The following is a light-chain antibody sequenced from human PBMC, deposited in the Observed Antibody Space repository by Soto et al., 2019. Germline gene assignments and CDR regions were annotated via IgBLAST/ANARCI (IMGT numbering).Light chain of an antibody. CDR1: QNILDRSNNKNY. CDR3: QQYYGSPWT. J-gene: IGKJ1*01. V-gene: IGKV4-1*01. Sequence: DIVMTQSPDSLAVSLGERATMDCKASQNILDRSNNKNYLAWYQQKPGQPPRLLFYWASTRESGVPDRFSGSGSGAHFPLTIYGLQPEDVAVYYCQQYYGSPWTFGQGTKVEVK. CDR2: WAS.